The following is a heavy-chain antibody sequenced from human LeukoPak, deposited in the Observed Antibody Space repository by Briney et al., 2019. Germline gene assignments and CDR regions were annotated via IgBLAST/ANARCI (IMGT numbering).Heavy chain of an antibody. CDR3: ARDQSGIVGATGYFHH. Sequence: SETLSLTCAVYGGSFSGYYWSWIRQPPGKGLEWIGYIYYSGSTNYNPSLQSRVTISVDTSKNQFSLKLSSVTAADTAVYYCARDQSGIVGATGYFHHWGQGTLVTVSS. CDR2: IYYSGST. D-gene: IGHD1-26*01. J-gene: IGHJ1*01. V-gene: IGHV4-59*01. CDR1: GGSFSGYY.